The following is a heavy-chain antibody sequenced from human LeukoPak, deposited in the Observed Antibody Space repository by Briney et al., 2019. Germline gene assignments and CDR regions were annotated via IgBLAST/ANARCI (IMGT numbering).Heavy chain of an antibody. V-gene: IGHV4-4*07. CDR1: GGSISSYY. CDR2: IYTSGST. D-gene: IGHD3-10*01. J-gene: IGHJ4*02. CDR3: ARSMVRGPNYDY. Sequence: SETLSLTRTVSGGSISSYYWSWIWQPAGKGLEWIGRIYTSGSTDYNPSLKNRVTMSVDTSKNQFSLKLSSVTAADTAVYYCARSMVRGPNYDYWGQGTLVTVSS.